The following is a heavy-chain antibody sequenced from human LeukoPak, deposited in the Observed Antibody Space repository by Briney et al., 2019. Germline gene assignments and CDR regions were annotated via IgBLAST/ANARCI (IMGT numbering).Heavy chain of an antibody. D-gene: IGHD3-10*01. J-gene: IGHJ4*02. Sequence: PGGSLRLSCAASGFTFSSYAMHWVRQAPGKGLEWVAVISYDGSNKYYADSVKGRFTISRDNSKNTLYLQMNSLRAEDTAVYYCARDRGVGEFDYWGQGTLVTVSS. CDR3: ARDRGVGEFDY. CDR2: ISYDGSNK. CDR1: GFTFSSYA. V-gene: IGHV3-30-3*01.